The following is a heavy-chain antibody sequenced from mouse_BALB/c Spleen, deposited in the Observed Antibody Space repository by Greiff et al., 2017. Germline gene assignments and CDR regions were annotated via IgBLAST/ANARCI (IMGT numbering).Heavy chain of an antibody. D-gene: IGHD1-2*01. V-gene: IGHV1-15*01. CDR1: GYTFTDYD. J-gene: IGHJ3*01. Sequence: VKLVESGAELVRPWASVKLSCKALGYTFTDYDMHWVKQTPVHGLEWIGAIHPGSGGTAYNQKFKGKATLTADKSSSTAYMELSSLTSEDSAVYYCTIYGYQAWFAYWGQGTLVTVSA. CDR3: TIYGYQAWFAY. CDR2: IHPGSGGT.